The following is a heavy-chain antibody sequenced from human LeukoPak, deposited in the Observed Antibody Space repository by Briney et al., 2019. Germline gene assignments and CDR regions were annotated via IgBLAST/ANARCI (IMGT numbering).Heavy chain of an antibody. V-gene: IGHV1-2*02. CDR2: VNPNSGGT. J-gene: IGHJ5*02. D-gene: IGHD1-1*01. Sequence: ASVKVSCKASGYTFTGYYMHWVRQAPGQGLEWMGWVNPNSGGTNYAQKFQGRVTMTRDTSISTAYMELSRLRSDDTAVYYCASTTGTTGWFDPWGQGTLVTVSS. CDR1: GYTFTGYY. CDR3: ASTTGTTGWFDP.